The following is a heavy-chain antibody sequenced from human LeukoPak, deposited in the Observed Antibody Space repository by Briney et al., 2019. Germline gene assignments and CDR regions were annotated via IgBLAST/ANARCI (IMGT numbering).Heavy chain of an antibody. J-gene: IGHJ6*02. Sequence: GGSLRLSCAASGFTFDDYAMHWVRQAPGKGLVWVSRINSDGSSTSYADSVKGRFTISRDNAKNTLYLQMNSLRAEDTAVYYCASPSSPYYYYYGMDVWGQGTTVTVSS. V-gene: IGHV3-74*01. CDR2: INSDGSST. D-gene: IGHD6-6*01. CDR1: GFTFDDYA. CDR3: ASPSSPYYYYYGMDV.